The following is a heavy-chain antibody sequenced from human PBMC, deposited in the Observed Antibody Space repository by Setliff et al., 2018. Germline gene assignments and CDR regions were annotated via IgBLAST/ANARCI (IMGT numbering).Heavy chain of an antibody. D-gene: IGHD5-18*01. CDR1: GYIFSTYH. V-gene: IGHV1-18*01. CDR3: LTMTNMGSVDTATYYCAHLTWFELKMFDR. J-gene: IGHJ5*02. CDR2: INGCTGNT. Sequence: GASVKVSCKASGYIFSTYHITWVRQAPGRGLEWMGWINGCTGNTNYAQKFQGRATVTTDTFTSPSLKSRLTITKDASRNQVVLTMTNMGSVDTATYYCAHLTWFELKMFDRWGQGTLVTVSS.